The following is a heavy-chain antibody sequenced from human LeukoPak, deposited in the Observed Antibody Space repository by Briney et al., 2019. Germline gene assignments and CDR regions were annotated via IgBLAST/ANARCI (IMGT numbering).Heavy chain of an antibody. CDR2: IKEDGSEK. CDR1: GFTFSSYW. D-gene: IGHD6-13*01. CDR3: ATAVAAGWFDP. J-gene: IGHJ5*02. Sequence: GGSLRLSCGASGFTFSSYWMSWVRQAPGKGLEWVANIKEDGSEKYYVDSVKGRFTISRDNAKNSLYLQMNNLRAEDTALYHCATAVAAGWFDPWGQGTLVTVSS. V-gene: IGHV3-7*01.